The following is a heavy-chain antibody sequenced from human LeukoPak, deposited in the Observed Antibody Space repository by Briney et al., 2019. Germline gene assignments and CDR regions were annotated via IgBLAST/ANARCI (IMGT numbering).Heavy chain of an antibody. CDR2: IYSGGST. D-gene: IGHD3-9*01. V-gene: IGHV3-53*01. Sequence: GRSLRLSCAASGFTVSSNYMSWVRQAPGKGLEWVSVIYSGGSTYYADSVKGRFTISRDNSKNTLYLQMNSLRAEDTAVYYCARGGILRYFDWLFPKPYYFDYWGQGTLVTVSS. CDR3: ARGGILRYFDWLFPKPYYFDY. CDR1: GFTVSSNY. J-gene: IGHJ4*02.